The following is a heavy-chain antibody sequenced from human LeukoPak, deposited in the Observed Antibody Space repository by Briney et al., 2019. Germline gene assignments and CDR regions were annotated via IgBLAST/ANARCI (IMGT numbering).Heavy chain of an antibody. CDR3: ARSRSSGGRHYDSTGYWARDAFVI. V-gene: IGHV1-46*01. CDR1: GYTFTSYY. Sequence: ASVKVSCKASGYTFTSYYMHWVRQAPGQGLEWMGIINPSGGSTTNAQKFQGRVTMTRDTSTSTVYMELSSLRSEDTAVYYCARSRSSGGRHYDSTGYWARDAFVIWGQGTMVTVSS. CDR2: INPSGGST. D-gene: IGHD3-22*01. J-gene: IGHJ3*02.